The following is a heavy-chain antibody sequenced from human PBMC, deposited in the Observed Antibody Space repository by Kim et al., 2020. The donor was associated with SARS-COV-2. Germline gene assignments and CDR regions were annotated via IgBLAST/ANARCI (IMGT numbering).Heavy chain of an antibody. CDR2: IVVGSGNT. V-gene: IGHV1-58*01. CDR1: GFTFSTSA. CDR3: AAEGPEDFFDY. J-gene: IGHJ4*02. Sequence: SVKVSCKASGFTFSTSAVQWVRQARGQRLEWMGWIVVGSGNTNYAQKFQGRLTITRDMSTNTAYMELSSLRSEDTAVYFCAAEGPEDFFDYWGQGTLLTVS.